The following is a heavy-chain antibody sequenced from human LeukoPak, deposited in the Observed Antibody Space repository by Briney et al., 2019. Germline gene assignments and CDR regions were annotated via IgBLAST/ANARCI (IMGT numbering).Heavy chain of an antibody. CDR3: ARQPLYEFPQEAHYFDN. V-gene: IGHV5-51*01. D-gene: IGHD2/OR15-2a*01. J-gene: IGHJ4*02. CDR1: GYKFADYW. CDR2: IYPADSDT. Sequence: GDSLKISCKVSGYKFADYWIGWVRQMPGQGPEWMGIIYPADSDTRYSPSFQGQVTISVDKSITTAFLQWSSLKASDSAIYYCARQPLYEFPQEAHYFDNWGQGTLVIVSS.